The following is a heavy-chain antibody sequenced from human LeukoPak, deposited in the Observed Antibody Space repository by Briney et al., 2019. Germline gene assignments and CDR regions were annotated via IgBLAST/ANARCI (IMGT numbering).Heavy chain of an antibody. D-gene: IGHD6-13*01. V-gene: IGHV4-34*01. CDR2: IYHSGST. CDR1: GGSFSAYY. J-gene: IGHJ3*02. Sequence: SETLSVTRGVYGGSFSAYYWSWIRQPPGKGLEWIGEIYHSGSTNYNPSLKSRVTISVDTSKNQFSLKLSSVTAADTAVYYCARPIAGAGMDAFDIWGQGTTVTVSS. CDR3: ARPIAGAGMDAFDI.